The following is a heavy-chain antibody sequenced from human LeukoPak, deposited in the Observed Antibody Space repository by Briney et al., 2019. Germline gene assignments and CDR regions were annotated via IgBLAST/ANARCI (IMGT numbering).Heavy chain of an antibody. CDR3: ARNSHYYDSSGFNY. CDR1: GGSFSAYY. J-gene: IGHJ4*02. V-gene: IGHV4-34*01. D-gene: IGHD3-22*01. Sequence: KSSETLSLTCAVYGGSFSAYYWSWIRQPPGKGLEWIGEINHSGSTNYNPSLKSRVTISVDTSKNQFSLKLSSVTAADTAVYYCARNSHYYDSSGFNYWGQGSLVTVSS. CDR2: INHSGST.